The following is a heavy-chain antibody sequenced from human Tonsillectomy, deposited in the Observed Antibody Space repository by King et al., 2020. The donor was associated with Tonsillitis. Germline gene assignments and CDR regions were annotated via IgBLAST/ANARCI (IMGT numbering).Heavy chain of an antibody. J-gene: IGHJ4*02. V-gene: IGHV5-51*01. Sequence: QLVQSGAEVKKPGESLKISCKGFGYSFATYWIGWVRQMPGKGLEWMGIIYPGDSDTKYIPSFQGQVTIPAEKSISTAYLQWSTLKASDTAIYYCGIIGDYRSCDYWRQGTRVTVSS. D-gene: IGHD7-27*01. CDR2: IYPGDSDT. CDR3: GIIGDYRSCDY. CDR1: GYSFATYW.